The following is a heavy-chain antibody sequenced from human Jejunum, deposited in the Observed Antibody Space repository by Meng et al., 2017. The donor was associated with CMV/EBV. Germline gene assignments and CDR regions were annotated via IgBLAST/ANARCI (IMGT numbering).Heavy chain of an antibody. CDR1: GFTFSNYA. V-gene: IGHV3-30-3*01. CDR3: AREDDYRNYFDY. Sequence: VASGFTFSNYAMSWVRQAPGKGLECVTVMSYDGSNKYYAASVKGRFTISRDSSKNTLYLQMDSLRPEDTAVYYCAREDDYRNYFDYWGQGTLVTVSS. D-gene: IGHD4-11*01. CDR2: MSYDGSNK. J-gene: IGHJ4*02.